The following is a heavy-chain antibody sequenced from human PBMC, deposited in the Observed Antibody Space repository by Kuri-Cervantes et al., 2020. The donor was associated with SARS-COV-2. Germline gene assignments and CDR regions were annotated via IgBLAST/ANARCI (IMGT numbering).Heavy chain of an antibody. CDR2: INHSGST. CDR1: GGSFSGYY. Sequence: GSLRLSCAVYGGSFSGYYWSWIRQPPGKGLEWIGEINHSGSTNYNPSLKSRVTISVDTSKNQFSLKLSSVTAADTAVYYCARPLCSGGSCYSVYDYWGQGTLVTVSS. D-gene: IGHD2-15*01. V-gene: IGHV4-34*01. J-gene: IGHJ4*02. CDR3: ARPLCSGGSCYSVYDY.